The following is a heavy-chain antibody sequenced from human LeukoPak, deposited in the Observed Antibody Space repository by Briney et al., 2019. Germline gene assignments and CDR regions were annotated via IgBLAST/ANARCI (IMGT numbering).Heavy chain of an antibody. CDR2: ISGSGGST. Sequence: GGSLRLSCAASGFTFSSYAMSWVRQAPGKGLEWVSAISGSGGSTYYADSVKGRFTISRDNSKNTLYLQMNSLGAEDTAVYYCAALAEYYDFWSPLPGFDYWGQGTLVTVSS. D-gene: IGHD3-3*01. CDR3: AALAEYYDFWSPLPGFDY. V-gene: IGHV3-23*01. CDR1: GFTFSSYA. J-gene: IGHJ4*02.